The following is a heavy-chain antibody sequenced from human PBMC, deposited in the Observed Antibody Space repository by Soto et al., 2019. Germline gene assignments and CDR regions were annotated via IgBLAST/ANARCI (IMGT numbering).Heavy chain of an antibody. V-gene: IGHV1-24*01. CDR1: GYTLTELS. J-gene: IGHJ4*02. D-gene: IGHD6-13*01. Sequence: ASVKVSCKVSGYTLTELSMHWVRQAPGKGLEWMGGFDPEDGETIYAQKFQGRVTMTEDTSTDTAYMELSSLRSEDTAVYYCATLTVAAAGMVNFDYGGQGTLVTVSS. CDR2: FDPEDGET. CDR3: ATLTVAAAGMVNFDY.